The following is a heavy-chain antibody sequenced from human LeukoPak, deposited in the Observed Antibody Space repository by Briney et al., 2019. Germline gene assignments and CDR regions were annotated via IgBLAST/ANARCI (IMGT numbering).Heavy chain of an antibody. D-gene: IGHD6-19*01. CDR1: GFTFSNYD. V-gene: IGHV3-30*18. CDR3: AKPHSSGWYYFDS. CDR2: ISYDGNNK. Sequence: PGGSLRLSCAASGFTFSNYDMNWVRHAPGQGLEWVAVISYDGNNKFYADSVKGRFTISRDNSQNTLYLQMNSLRAEDTAIYYCAKPHSSGWYYFDSWGLGTLVSVSS. J-gene: IGHJ4*02.